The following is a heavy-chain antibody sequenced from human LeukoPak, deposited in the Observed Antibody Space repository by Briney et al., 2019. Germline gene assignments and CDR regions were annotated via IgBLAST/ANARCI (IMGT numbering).Heavy chain of an antibody. CDR1: GFTFSSYG. CDR3: AKDPGASYYDSSGYYPSSIDY. V-gene: IGHV3-30*18. CDR2: ISYDGGNK. Sequence: GGSLRLSCAASGFTFSSYGMHWVRQAPGKGLEWVAVISYDGGNKSYADSVRGRFTISRDNSKNTLHLQMNSLRAEDTAVYYCAKDPGASYYDSSGYYPSSIDYWGQGTLVAVSS. D-gene: IGHD3-22*01. J-gene: IGHJ4*02.